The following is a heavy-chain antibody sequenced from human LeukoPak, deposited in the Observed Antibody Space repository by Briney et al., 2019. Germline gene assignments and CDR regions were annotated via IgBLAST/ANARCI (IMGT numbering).Heavy chain of an antibody. V-gene: IGHV5-51*01. CDR1: GYSFTSYW. CDR3: ARAFDDFWSGYYAFDY. Sequence: GESLKISCKGTGYSFTSYWIGWVRQMPGKGLERMGIIYPGASDTRYSPSFQGKVTISADKSISTAYLQWSSLKASDTAMYYCARAFDDFWSGYYAFDYWGQGTLVTVSS. D-gene: IGHD3-3*01. CDR2: IYPGASDT. J-gene: IGHJ4*02.